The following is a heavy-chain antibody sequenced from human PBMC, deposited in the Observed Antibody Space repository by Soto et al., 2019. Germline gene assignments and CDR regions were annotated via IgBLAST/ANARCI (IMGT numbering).Heavy chain of an antibody. CDR2: ISAYNGHT. V-gene: IGHV1-18*01. J-gene: IGHJ4*02. CDR3: ARDSPSEDY. Sequence: ASVKVSCKASGYTFTSYAISWVRQAPGQGPEWMGWISAYNGHTHYAQKLQGRVTMTTDASTSTAYMELRSLRSDDTAVYYCARDSPSEDYWGQGTLVTVSS. CDR1: GYTFTSYA.